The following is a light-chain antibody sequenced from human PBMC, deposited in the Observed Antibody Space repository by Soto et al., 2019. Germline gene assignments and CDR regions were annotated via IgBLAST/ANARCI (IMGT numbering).Light chain of an antibody. CDR2: DAS. V-gene: IGKV3D-15*01. CDR3: QQYNNWPLT. CDR1: QSISTN. J-gene: IGKJ4*01. Sequence: ETVMTQTPATLSVSPGDRATLSCRASQSISTNLAWYQQKPGQAPRLLIYDASTRATGIPARFSGSGSDTEFTLTISSLLSEDFAVYSCQQYNNWPLTFGGGTKVEIK.